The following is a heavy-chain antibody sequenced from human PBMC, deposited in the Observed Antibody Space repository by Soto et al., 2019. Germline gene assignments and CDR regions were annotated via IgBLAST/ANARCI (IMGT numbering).Heavy chain of an antibody. CDR2: LYWDDDK. J-gene: IGHJ4*02. Sequence: QITLKESGPTLVKPTQTLTLTCTFSGFSLSTSGVGVGWIRQPPGKALEWLALLYWDDDKRYSPSLKSRLTITKDTSKNQVVLTMTNMDPVDTATYYCAHRRRYYDSSGYYYLDYWGQGTLVTVSS. V-gene: IGHV2-5*02. CDR1: GFSLSTSGVG. CDR3: AHRRRYYDSSGYYYLDY. D-gene: IGHD3-22*01.